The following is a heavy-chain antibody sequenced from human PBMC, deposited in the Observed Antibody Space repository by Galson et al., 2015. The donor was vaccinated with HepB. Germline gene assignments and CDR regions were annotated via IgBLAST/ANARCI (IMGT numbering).Heavy chain of an antibody. D-gene: IGHD4-23*01. CDR1: GLSISASGAG. CDR3: AKLGNSFFEY. Sequence: PALVKPTQTLTLTCSLSGLSISASGAGVGWIRQPSGKALERLSLISWDDTKRYRPSLENRLTITKDTSKNQVVLTMTNMDPVDTGTYYCAKLGNSFFEYWGQGTPVTVSS. J-gene: IGHJ4*02. V-gene: IGHV2-5*02. CDR2: ISWDDTK.